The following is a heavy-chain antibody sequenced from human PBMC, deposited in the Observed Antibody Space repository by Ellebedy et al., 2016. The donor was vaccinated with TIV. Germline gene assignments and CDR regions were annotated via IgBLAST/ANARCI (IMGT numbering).Heavy chain of an antibody. CDR2: INPSGGST. J-gene: IGHJ3*02. CDR1: GYTFTSYY. D-gene: IGHD3-10*01. V-gene: IGHV1-46*01. CDR3: ARDLTPRYGSGSYYNALEDAFDI. Sequence: ASVKVSCXASGYTFTSYYMHWVRQAPGQGLEWMGIINPSGGSTSYAQKFQGRVTMTRDTSTSTVYMELSSLRSEDTAVYYCARDLTPRYGSGSYYNALEDAFDIWGQGTMVTVSS.